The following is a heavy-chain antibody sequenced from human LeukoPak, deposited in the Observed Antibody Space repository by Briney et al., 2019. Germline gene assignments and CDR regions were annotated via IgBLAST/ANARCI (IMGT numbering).Heavy chain of an antibody. J-gene: IGHJ4*02. CDR1: GNPFTDCY. CDR3: ARPHNWNDPLGY. D-gene: IGHD1-20*01. CDR2: INPNSGGT. V-gene: IGHV1-2*02. Sequence: GASVKVSCKASGNPFTDCYMHWVRQAPGQGLEWMGWINPNSGGTNYAQKFQGRVTMTRDTSISTAYMELSRLRSDDTAVYYCARPHNWNDPLGYWGQGTLVTVSS.